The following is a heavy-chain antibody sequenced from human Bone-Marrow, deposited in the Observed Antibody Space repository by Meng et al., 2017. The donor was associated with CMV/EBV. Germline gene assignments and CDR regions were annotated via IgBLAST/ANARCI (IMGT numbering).Heavy chain of an antibody. CDR1: GYTFTGYY. D-gene: IGHD2-2*01. CDR2: INPNSGGT. J-gene: IGHJ4*02. CDR3: ERGRIPAIPLDY. Sequence: VAVVQSGAGVEKPGASVMVPCSVAGYTFTGYYRHWVRQAPGQGLEWMGWINPNSGGTNYAQKFQGMDTMTRDTTISTAYMELSRMRSDDTAVYYCERGRIPAIPLDYWGQGTLVTVSS. V-gene: IGHV1-2*02.